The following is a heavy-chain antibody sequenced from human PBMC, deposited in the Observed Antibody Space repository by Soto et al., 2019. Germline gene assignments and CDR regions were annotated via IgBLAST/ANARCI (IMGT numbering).Heavy chain of an antibody. CDR2: ISNSGST. D-gene: IGHD5-18*01. CDR3: ATESGSTYGYFDH. J-gene: IGHJ4*01. CDR1: GGSVTSDEDY. Sequence: SETLSLTCTVSGGSVTSDEDYWTWIRQSPGKGLEWIGYISNSGSTGYNPSLKTRLSMSVDRSKNQFTLRLTSVTAADTAVYFCATESGSTYGYFDHWGRGTQVTVSS. V-gene: IGHV4-30-4*01.